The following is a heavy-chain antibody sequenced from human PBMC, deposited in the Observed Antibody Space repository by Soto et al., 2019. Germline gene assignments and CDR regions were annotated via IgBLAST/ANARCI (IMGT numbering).Heavy chain of an antibody. Sequence: ASVKVSCKASGYTFTSYDINWVRQATGQGLEWMGRIIPNLGITNYAQKFQGRVTITTNNSTSTAYMELSSLRSEDTAVYYCARDRGDGYNNTWGQGTMVTVSS. CDR1: GYTFTSYD. V-gene: IGHV1-8*01. J-gene: IGHJ3*02. CDR3: ARDRGDGYNNT. CDR2: IIPNLGIT. D-gene: IGHD5-12*01.